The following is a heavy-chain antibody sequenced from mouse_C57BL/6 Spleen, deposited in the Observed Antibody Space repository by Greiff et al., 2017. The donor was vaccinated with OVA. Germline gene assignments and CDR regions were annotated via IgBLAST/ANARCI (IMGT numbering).Heavy chain of an antibody. J-gene: IGHJ2*01. V-gene: IGHV1-26*01. CDR1: GYTFTDYY. CDR2: INPNNGGT. CDR3: AYDGYLDD. D-gene: IGHD2-3*01. Sequence: VQLQQSGPELVKPGASVKISCKASGYTFTDYYMNWVKQSHGKSLEWIGDINPNNGGTSYNQKFKGKATLTVDKSSSTAYMELRSLTSEDSAVYYCAYDGYLDDGGQGTTLTVSS.